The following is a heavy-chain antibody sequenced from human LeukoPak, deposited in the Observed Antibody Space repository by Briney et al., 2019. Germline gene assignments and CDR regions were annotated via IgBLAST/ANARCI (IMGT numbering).Heavy chain of an antibody. CDR3: ARRGYYGDYASTFDY. CDR2: IIPIFGTA. J-gene: IGHJ4*02. Sequence: SVKVSCKASGGTFSSYAISWVRQAPGQGLEWMGGIIPIFGTANYAQKFQGRVTITADESTSTAYMELSSLRSEDTAVYYCARRGYYGDYASTFDYWGQGTLVTVSS. D-gene: IGHD4-17*01. CDR1: GGTFSSYA. V-gene: IGHV1-69*01.